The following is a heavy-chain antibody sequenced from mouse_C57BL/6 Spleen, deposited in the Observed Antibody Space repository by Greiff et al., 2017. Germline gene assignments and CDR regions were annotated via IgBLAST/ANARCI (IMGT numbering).Heavy chain of an antibody. CDR2: ISSGSSTI. J-gene: IGHJ1*03. CDR1: GFTFSDYG. V-gene: IGHV5-17*01. CDR3: ARPARSYWYFDV. D-gene: IGHD1-1*01. Sequence: EVQLVESGGGLVKPGGSLKLSCAASGFTFSDYGMHWVRQAPEKGLEWVAYISSGSSTIYYADTVKGRFPISRDNAKNTLFLQMTSLRSEDTAMYYCARPARSYWYFDVWGTGTTVTVSS.